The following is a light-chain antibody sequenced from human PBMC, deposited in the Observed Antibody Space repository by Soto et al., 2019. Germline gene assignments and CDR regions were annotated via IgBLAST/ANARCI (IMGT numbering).Light chain of an antibody. CDR3: QQYYSTPT. Sequence: DIVMTQSPDSLAVSLGERATINCKSTQRVLYSSNNKNYLAWYQQKPRQPPKLLIYWASTRESGVPDRFSGSGAGTDFTLTISRLQAEDVAVYYCQQYYSTPTFGGGTKVEIK. J-gene: IGKJ4*01. CDR2: WAS. V-gene: IGKV4-1*01. CDR1: QRVLYSSNNKNY.